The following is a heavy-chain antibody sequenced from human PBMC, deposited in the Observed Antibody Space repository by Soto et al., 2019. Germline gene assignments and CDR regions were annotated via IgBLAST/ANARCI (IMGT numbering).Heavy chain of an antibody. CDR3: AHKRGGYYDSSGYYHFDY. Sequence: QITLKESGPPLVKPTQTLTLTCTFSGFSLSTSGVGVGWIRQPPGKALEWLALIYWDDDKRYSPSLKSRLTITKDTSKNQVVLTMTNMDPVDTATYYCAHKRGGYYDSSGYYHFDYWGQGTLVTVSS. V-gene: IGHV2-5*02. CDR1: GFSLSTSGVG. J-gene: IGHJ4*02. D-gene: IGHD3-22*01. CDR2: IYWDDDK.